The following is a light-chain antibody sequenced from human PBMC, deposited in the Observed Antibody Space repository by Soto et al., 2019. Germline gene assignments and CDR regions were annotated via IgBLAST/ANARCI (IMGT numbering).Light chain of an antibody. V-gene: IGKV1-6*01. CDR2: AAS. J-gene: IGKJ4*01. CDR1: QGIRND. Sequence: AIQMTQSPSSLSASVGDRVTITCRASQGIRNDLGWYQQKPGKSPKLLIYAASSLQSGVPSRFSGSGSGTDFTITISSLQPEDFAPYYCLQDYNYPPTFGGGTKVEIK. CDR3: LQDYNYPPT.